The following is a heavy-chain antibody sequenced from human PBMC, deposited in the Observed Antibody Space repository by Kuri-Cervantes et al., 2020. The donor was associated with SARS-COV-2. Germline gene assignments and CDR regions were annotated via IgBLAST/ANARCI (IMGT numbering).Heavy chain of an antibody. CDR1: GGSISSGSYY. Sequence: LRLSCTVSGGSISSGSYYWSWIRQPAGKGLEWIGRIYTSGSTNYNPSLKSRVTISVDTSKNQFSLKLSSVTAADTAVYYCARDGTYSRSWRNWFDPRGQGGLVTVSS. J-gene: IGHJ5*02. D-gene: IGHD6-13*01. CDR3: ARDGTYSRSWRNWFDP. CDR2: IYTSGST. V-gene: IGHV4-61*02.